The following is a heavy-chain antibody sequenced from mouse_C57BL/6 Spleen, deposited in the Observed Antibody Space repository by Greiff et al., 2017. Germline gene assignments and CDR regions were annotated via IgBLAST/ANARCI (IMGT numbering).Heavy chain of an antibody. CDR1: GYAFSSSW. Sequence: VQLQQSGPELVKPGASVKISCKASGYAFSSSWMNWVKQRPGKGLEWIGRIYPGDGDTNYNGKFKGKATLTADNSSSTAYMQLSSLTSEDSAVYFCASKAMDYWGQGTSVTVSS. CDR2: IYPGDGDT. CDR3: ASKAMDY. V-gene: IGHV1-82*01. J-gene: IGHJ4*01.